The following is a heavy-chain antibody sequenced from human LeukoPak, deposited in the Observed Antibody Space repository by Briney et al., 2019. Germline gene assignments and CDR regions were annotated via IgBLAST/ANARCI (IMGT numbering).Heavy chain of an antibody. V-gene: IGHV4-34*01. CDR2: INHSGST. D-gene: IGHD6-13*01. CDR1: GGSFSGYY. J-gene: IGHJ4*02. CDR3: ARGGRQQQLVLGFVDY. Sequence: SETLFLTCAVYGGSFSGYYWSWIRQPPGKGLEWIGEINHSGSTNYNPSLKSRVTISVDTSKNQFSLKLSSVTAADTAVYYCARGGRQQQLVLGFVDYWGQGTLVTVSS.